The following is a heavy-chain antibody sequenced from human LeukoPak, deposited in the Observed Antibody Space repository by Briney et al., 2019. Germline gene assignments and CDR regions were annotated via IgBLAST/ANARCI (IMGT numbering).Heavy chain of an antibody. V-gene: IGHV1-46*01. Sequence: ASVKVSCKASGYTFTSYYMHWVRQAPGQGLEWMGIINPSGGSTSYAQKFQGRVTMTRDMSTSTVYMELSSLRSEDTAVYYCARVVAVAGVDYWGQGTLVTVSS. CDR3: ARVVAVAGVDY. CDR2: INPSGGST. D-gene: IGHD6-19*01. CDR1: GYTFTSYY. J-gene: IGHJ4*02.